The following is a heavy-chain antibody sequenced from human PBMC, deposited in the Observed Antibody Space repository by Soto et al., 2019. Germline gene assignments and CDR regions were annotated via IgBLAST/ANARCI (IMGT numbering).Heavy chain of an antibody. CDR2: ISSSSSYI. CDR1: GFTFSSYS. CDR3: ARDSQLWLWY. J-gene: IGHJ4*02. D-gene: IGHD5-18*01. V-gene: IGHV3-21*01. Sequence: PGGSLRLSCAASGFTFSSYSMNWVRQAPGKGLEWVSSISSSSSYIYYADSAKGRFTISRDNAKNSLYLQMNSLRAEDTAVYYCARDSQLWLWYWGQGTLVTVSS.